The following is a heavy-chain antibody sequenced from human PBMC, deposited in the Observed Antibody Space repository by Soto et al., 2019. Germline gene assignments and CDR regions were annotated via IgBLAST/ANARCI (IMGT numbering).Heavy chain of an antibody. Sequence: PSQTLSLTCAISGGSVSSNSAAWNWIRQSPSRGLEWLGRTYYRSKWYNDYAVSVKSRITINPDTSKNQFSLQLNSVTPEDTAVYYCARYPHLRNNWNDSNAFDIWGQGTMVTVSS. D-gene: IGHD1-1*01. CDR2: TYYRSKWYN. CDR3: ARYPHLRNNWNDSNAFDI. J-gene: IGHJ3*02. V-gene: IGHV6-1*01. CDR1: GGSVSSNSAA.